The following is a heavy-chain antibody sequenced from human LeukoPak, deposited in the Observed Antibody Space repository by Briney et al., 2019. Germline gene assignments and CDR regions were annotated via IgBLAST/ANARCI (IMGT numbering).Heavy chain of an antibody. CDR1: GGSISSGGYS. Sequence: SETLSLTCAVSGGSISSGGYSWSWIRQPPGKGLEWIGYIYHSGSTYYNPSLKSRVTISVDRSKNQFSLKLSSVTAADTAVYYCARRRGYCSSTSCYGGGSFDPWGQGTLVTVSS. CDR3: ARRRGYCSSTSCYGGGSFDP. J-gene: IGHJ5*02. CDR2: IYHSGST. D-gene: IGHD2-2*01. V-gene: IGHV4-30-2*01.